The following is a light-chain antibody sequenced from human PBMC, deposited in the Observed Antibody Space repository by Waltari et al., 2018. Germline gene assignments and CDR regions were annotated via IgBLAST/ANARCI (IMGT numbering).Light chain of an antibody. CDR1: QSISSW. J-gene: IGKJ1*01. Sequence: DIQMTQSPSTLSASVGDRVTITCRASQSISSWLAWYQQKPGKAPKLLIYKASSLESGVPSRFSGSGSGTEFTLTISSLQPDDFATYYCQQYNSYSPLFGQGTKVEIK. CDR2: KAS. CDR3: QQYNSYSPL. V-gene: IGKV1-5*03.